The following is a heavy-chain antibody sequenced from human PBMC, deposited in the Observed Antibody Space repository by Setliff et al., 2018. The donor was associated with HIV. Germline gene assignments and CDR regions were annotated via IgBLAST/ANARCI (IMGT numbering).Heavy chain of an antibody. CDR3: ARGGGDMITFGGVIVLFWFDP. D-gene: IGHD3-16*02. Sequence: PSETLSLTCSVSGASVKSDFDYWGWIRQAPGKGLEWIGSMYNGGSTQYNPSLKSRVTISVDTSKNQFSLKLSSVTAADTAVYYCARGGGDMITFGGVIVLFWFDPWGQGTLVTVSS. CDR2: MYNGGST. CDR1: GASVKSDFDY. J-gene: IGHJ5*02. V-gene: IGHV4-39*01.